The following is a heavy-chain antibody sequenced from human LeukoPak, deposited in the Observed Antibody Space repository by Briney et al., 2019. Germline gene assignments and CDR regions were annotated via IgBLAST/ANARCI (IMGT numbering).Heavy chain of an antibody. CDR2: IKQDGSER. V-gene: IGHV3-7*01. CDR3: AGSGWQVYLDY. D-gene: IGHD6-19*01. J-gene: IGHJ4*02. CDR1: GFTFTTFW. Sequence: GGSLRLSCAASGFTFTTFWMSWVRQAPGRGLEWVANIKQDGSERYYVDSVKGRFTISRDNAKNSLYQQMNSLRAEDTGVYYCAGSGWQVYLDYWGQGALVTVSS.